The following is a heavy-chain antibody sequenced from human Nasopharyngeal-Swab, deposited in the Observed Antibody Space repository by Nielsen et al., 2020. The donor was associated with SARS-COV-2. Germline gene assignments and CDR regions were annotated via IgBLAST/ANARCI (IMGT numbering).Heavy chain of an antibody. V-gene: IGHV3-21*01. CDR2: ISSSAGHM. CDR3: AQYAVAGTGNWYFDL. D-gene: IGHD6-19*01. J-gene: IGHJ2*01. Sequence: GESLKISCAASGFAFNLYSMNWVRQAPGKGLDWVSSISSSAGHMFYADSVKGRFTISRDNAKDSLYLQMDSLRVEDTAVYYCAQYAVAGTGNWYFDLWGRGTLITVSS. CDR1: GFAFNLYS.